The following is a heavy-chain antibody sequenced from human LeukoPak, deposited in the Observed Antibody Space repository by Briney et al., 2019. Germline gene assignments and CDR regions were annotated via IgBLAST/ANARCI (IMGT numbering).Heavy chain of an antibody. D-gene: IGHD3-10*01. J-gene: IGHJ4*02. Sequence: PSQTLSLTCTVSGGSISSGGYYWSWIRQHPGKGLEWIGYTYYSGSTYYNPSLKSRVTISVDTSKNQFSLKLSSVTAADTAVYYCARENSGSGSYYNYFDYWGQGTLVTVSS. V-gene: IGHV4-31*03. CDR1: GGSISSGGYY. CDR2: TYYSGST. CDR3: ARENSGSGSYYNYFDY.